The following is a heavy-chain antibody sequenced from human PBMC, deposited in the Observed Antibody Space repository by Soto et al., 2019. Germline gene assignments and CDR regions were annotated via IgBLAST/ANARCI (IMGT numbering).Heavy chain of an antibody. J-gene: IGHJ6*02. CDR3: SRGDATKIVVTTYYGMDV. CDR2: IIPVVGTA. D-gene: IGHD4-17*01. V-gene: IGHV1-69*12. Sequence: QVQLVQSGAEVKKPGSSVRVSCKASGGTLRNYGISWVRQAPGQGLEWMGGIIPVVGTATYAQKFQGRVTITAEASTSTVYMDVTSLRSEDTAVYYCSRGDATKIVVTTYYGMDVWGQGTTVTVSS. CDR1: GGTLRNYG.